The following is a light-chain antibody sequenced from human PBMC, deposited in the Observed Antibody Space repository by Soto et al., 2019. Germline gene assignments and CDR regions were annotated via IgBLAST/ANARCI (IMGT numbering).Light chain of an antibody. V-gene: IGLV2-14*01. Sequence: QSVLTQPASVSGSPGQTITISCTGSSSDIGGSKYVSWYQHHPDKAPRLIIYEVTNRPSGVSSRFSGSKSHNTASLTISGLQAEDEADYYCISYTDDTTYVFGTGTKVTVL. CDR3: ISYTDDTTYV. CDR2: EVT. J-gene: IGLJ1*01. CDR1: SSDIGGSKY.